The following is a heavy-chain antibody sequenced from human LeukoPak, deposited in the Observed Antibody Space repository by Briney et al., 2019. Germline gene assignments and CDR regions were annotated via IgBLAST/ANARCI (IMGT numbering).Heavy chain of an antibody. Sequence: GGSLRLSCAASGFTFSNAWMSWVRQAPGKGLEWVGRIKSKTDGGTTDYPAPVKGRFTISRDDSKNTLYLQMNSLKTEDTAVYYCTTHTYYDFWSGYLSAHYYYYYMDVWGKGTTVTVSS. J-gene: IGHJ6*03. CDR2: IKSKTDGGTT. CDR3: TTHTYYDFWSGYLSAHYYYYYMDV. D-gene: IGHD3-3*01. CDR1: GFTFSNAW. V-gene: IGHV3-15*01.